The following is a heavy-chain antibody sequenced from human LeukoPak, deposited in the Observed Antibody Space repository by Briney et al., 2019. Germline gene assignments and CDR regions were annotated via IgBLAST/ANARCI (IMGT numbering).Heavy chain of an antibody. J-gene: IGHJ4*02. CDR2: IIPIFGTA. Sequence: SVKVSFKASGDTFGSYALSWVRQAPGQGLEWMGGIIPIFGTANYAQKFQGRVTITADESTSTAYMDLSRLRCEDTAVYYCASSLGYTYGWNSWGQGTLVTVSS. D-gene: IGHD5-18*01. CDR1: GDTFGSYA. V-gene: IGHV1-69*01. CDR3: ASSLGYTYGWNS.